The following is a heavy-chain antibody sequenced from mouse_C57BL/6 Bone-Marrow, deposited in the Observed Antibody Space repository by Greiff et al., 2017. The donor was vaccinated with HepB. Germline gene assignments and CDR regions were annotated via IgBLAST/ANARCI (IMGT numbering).Heavy chain of an antibody. CDR1: GYTFTSYW. CDR3: TRKEAAYDRNAMDY. Sequence: QVQLQQPGAELVKPGASVKMSCKASGYTFTSYWITWVKQRPGQGLEWIGDIYPGSGSTNYNEKFKSKATLTVDTSSSTAYMQLSSLTSEDSAVYYGTRKEAAYDRNAMDYWGQGTSVTVSS. CDR2: IYPGSGST. V-gene: IGHV1-55*01. D-gene: IGHD2-5*01. J-gene: IGHJ4*01.